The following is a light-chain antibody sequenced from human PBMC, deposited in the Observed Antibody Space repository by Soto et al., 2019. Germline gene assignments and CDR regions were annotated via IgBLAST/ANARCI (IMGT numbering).Light chain of an antibody. CDR3: GTWDSTLNVWV. CDR2: DNT. Sequence: QSVLTQPPAVSAAPGQKVTISCSGSDSNVGYDSVSWYQNLPGTAPKLLIYDNTKRPSGIPDRFSGSKSGTSATLDITGLQTGDEADYYCGTWDSTLNVWVFGGGTKLTVL. V-gene: IGLV1-51*01. CDR1: DSNVGYDS. J-gene: IGLJ3*02.